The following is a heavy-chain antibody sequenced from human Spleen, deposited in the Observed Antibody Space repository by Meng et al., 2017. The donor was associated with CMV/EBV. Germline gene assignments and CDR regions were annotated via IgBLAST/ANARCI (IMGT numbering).Heavy chain of an antibody. CDR3: ARDILKQLALRDY. CDR1: GGSISSSSYY. J-gene: IGHJ4*02. Sequence: QVQLQEPGQGLVKPPQTLSLTCTASGGSISSSSYYWGLIRQPPGKGLEWIGSIYYSGSTYYNPSLKSRVTISVDTSKNQFSLKLSSVTAADTAVYYCARDILKQLALRDYWGQGTLVTVSS. D-gene: IGHD6-6*01. CDR2: IYYSGST. V-gene: IGHV4-39*07.